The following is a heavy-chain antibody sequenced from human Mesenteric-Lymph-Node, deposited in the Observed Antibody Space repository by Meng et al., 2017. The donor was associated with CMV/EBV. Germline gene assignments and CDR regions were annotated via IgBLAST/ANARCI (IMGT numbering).Heavy chain of an antibody. CDR1: GFTFSSDS. J-gene: IGHJ4*02. Sequence: GESLKISCAASGFTFSSDSMNWVRQAPGKGLEWVSSIGGTGTYIFYADSVKGRFTISRDNAKNSLYLQMNSLRAEDTAVYYCARDASFADYGNLPDYWGQGTLVTVSS. CDR3: ARDASFADYGNLPDY. CDR2: IGGTGTYI. V-gene: IGHV3-21*01. D-gene: IGHD4-11*01.